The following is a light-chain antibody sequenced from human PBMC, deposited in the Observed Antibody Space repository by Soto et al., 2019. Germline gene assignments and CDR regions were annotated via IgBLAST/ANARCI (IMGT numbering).Light chain of an antibody. Sequence: EIVLTQSPGTLSLSPGERGTLSCRASQRFGSSNLAWYQQKPGQAPRLLIYSTSSRATGIPDRFSGSGSGTDFTLTISRLEPEDFAVYYCQQYGNSPWTFGQGNKVEI. J-gene: IGKJ1*01. CDR2: STS. CDR1: QRFGSSN. V-gene: IGKV3-20*01. CDR3: QQYGNSPWT.